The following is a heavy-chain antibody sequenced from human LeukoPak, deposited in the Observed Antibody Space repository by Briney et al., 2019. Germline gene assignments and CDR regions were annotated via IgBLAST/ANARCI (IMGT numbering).Heavy chain of an antibody. CDR1: GYSISSGYY. Sequence: SETLSLTYTVSGYSISSGYYWGWIRQPPGKGLEWIGSIYHSGSTYYNPSLKSRVTISVDTSKNQFSLKLSSVTAADTAVYYCARGLLDFYYYYYMDVWGKGTTVTVSS. CDR3: ARGLLDFYYYYYMDV. V-gene: IGHV4-38-2*02. J-gene: IGHJ6*03. D-gene: IGHD2-15*01. CDR2: IYHSGST.